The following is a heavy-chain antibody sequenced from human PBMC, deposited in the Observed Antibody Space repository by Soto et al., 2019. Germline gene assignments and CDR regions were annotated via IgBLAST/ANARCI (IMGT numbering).Heavy chain of an antibody. J-gene: IGHJ6*02. D-gene: IGHD2-8*01. Sequence: SEPLSHTCSVAGDSISRGGPYWNWISQHPGKGMEWIGYIYYSGSTYYNPSLKSRVTISVDTSKNQFSLKLSSVTAADTAVYYCSRVVLYPIYYYYGMDVWGQGTTVTVSS. CDR2: IYYSGST. CDR1: GDSISRGGPY. CDR3: SRVVLYPIYYYYGMDV. V-gene: IGHV4-31*03.